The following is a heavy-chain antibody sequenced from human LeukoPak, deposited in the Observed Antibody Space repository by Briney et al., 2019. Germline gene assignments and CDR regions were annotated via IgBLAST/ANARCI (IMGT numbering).Heavy chain of an antibody. Sequence: GGSLRLSCAAYGFTFSSYAMSWVRQAPGKGLEWVSVISGSGGRTYYADSVKGRFTISRDNSKNTLYVQMNSLRAVDTAVYYCAKDLLAATIDYYFDYWGQGTLVTVSS. CDR1: GFTFSSYA. J-gene: IGHJ4*02. CDR2: ISGSGGRT. D-gene: IGHD5-12*01. V-gene: IGHV3-23*01. CDR3: AKDLLAATIDYYFDY.